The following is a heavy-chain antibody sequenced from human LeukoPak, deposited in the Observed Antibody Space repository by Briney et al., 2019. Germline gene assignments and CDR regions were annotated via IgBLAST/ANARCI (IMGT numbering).Heavy chain of an antibody. CDR3: ARDYGDYSYY. D-gene: IGHD4-17*01. J-gene: IGHJ4*02. CDR1: GFTFSTYT. CDR2: ITSRSYI. Sequence: GGSLRPSCAASGFTFSTYTMNWVRQAPGKGLEWVSSITSRSYIYYADSLKGRFTISRDNAKNSLYLQMNSLRAEDTAVYYCARDYGDYSYYWGQGTLVTVSS. V-gene: IGHV3-21*01.